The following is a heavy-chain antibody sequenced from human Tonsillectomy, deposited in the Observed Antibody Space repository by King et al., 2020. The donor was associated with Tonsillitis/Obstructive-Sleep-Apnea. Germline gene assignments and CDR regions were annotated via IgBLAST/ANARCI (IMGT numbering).Heavy chain of an antibody. CDR1: GFSLSTTGVC. CDR2: IDWEDYK. V-gene: IGHV2-70*11. D-gene: IGHD4-17*01. J-gene: IGHJ4*02. Sequence: VTLKESGPALVKPTQTLTLTCTFSGFSLSTTGVCVSWIRRTPGKALQWLGRIDWEDYKYLTTSLKTRPTISKDTSKNQVVLTMTNMDPVDTATYYCARIPSWDYAKYYFDYWGQGTLVTVSS. CDR3: ARIPSWDYAKYYFDY.